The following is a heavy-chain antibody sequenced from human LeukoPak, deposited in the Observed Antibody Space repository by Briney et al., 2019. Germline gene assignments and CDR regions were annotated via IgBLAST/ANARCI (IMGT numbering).Heavy chain of an antibody. Sequence: SETLSLTCAVYGGSFSGYYWSWIRQPPGKGLEWIGEINHSGSTNYNPSLKSRVTISVDTSKNQFSLKLSSVTAADTAVYYCARGLDSPLGITIFGVVINKDNWFDPWGQGTLVTVSS. CDR2: INHSGST. J-gene: IGHJ5*02. CDR3: ARGLDSPLGITIFGVVINKDNWFDP. D-gene: IGHD3-3*01. CDR1: GGSFSGYY. V-gene: IGHV4-34*01.